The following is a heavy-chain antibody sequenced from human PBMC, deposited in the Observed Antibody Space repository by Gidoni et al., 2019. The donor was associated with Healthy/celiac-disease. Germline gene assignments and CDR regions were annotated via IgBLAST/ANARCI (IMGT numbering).Heavy chain of an antibody. CDR1: GFTFSSSA. CDR3: AKAQGLLWFGEIPYYFDY. V-gene: IGHV3-23*01. CDR2: ISGSGGST. J-gene: IGHJ4*02. D-gene: IGHD3-10*01. Sequence: EVQLLESGGGLVQPGGSLRLSCAASGFTFSSSAMSWVRQAPGKWLEWVSAISGSGGSTYYADSVKGRFTISRDNAKNTLYLQMNSLRAEDTAVYYCAKAQGLLWFGEIPYYFDYWGQGTLVTVSS.